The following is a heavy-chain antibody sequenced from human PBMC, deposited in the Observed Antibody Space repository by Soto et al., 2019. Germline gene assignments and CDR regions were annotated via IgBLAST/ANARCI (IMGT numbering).Heavy chain of an antibody. CDR3: AKEGHSSGWSFFDY. D-gene: IGHD6-19*01. J-gene: IGHJ4*02. CDR2: INVGNGNT. Sequence: QVQLVQSGAEVKKPGASVRVSCKASGYTFTNYAMHWVRQAPGQRHEWMGWINVGNGNTEHSQKFQGRVTISRDTSATTAYMELSSLTSEDTAVYYCAKEGHSSGWSFFDYWGQGTMVTVSS. V-gene: IGHV1-3*01. CDR1: GYTFTNYA.